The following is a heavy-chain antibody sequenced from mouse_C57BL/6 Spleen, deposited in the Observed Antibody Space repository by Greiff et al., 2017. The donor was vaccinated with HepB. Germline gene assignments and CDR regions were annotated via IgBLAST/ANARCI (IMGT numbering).Heavy chain of an antibody. J-gene: IGHJ4*01. CDR3: ARGSSGY. CDR1: GYTFTSYW. V-gene: IGHV1-50*01. CDR2: IDPSDSYT. D-gene: IGHD3-1*01. Sequence: VQLQQPGAELVKPGASVKLSCKASGYTFTSYWMQWVKQRPGQGLEWIGEIDPSDSYTNYNQKFKGKATLTVDTSSSTAYMQLSSLTSEDSAVYYCARGSSGYWGQGTSVTVSS.